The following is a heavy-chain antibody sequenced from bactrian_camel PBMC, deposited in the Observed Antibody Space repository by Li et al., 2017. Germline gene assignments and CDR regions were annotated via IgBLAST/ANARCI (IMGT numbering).Heavy chain of an antibody. CDR3: AADQLYGTCRDVLDFPA. Sequence: HVQLVESGGGSVPAGGSLRLSCTATGDTATSACMAWFRQAPGKEREGIANFDPMGGTRYADSVKYRFSISKDTAKTTLYLQMNRLKADDTGMYYCAADQLYGTCRDVLDFPARGQGTQVTVS. CDR2: FDPMGGT. D-gene: IGHD7*01. V-gene: IGHV3S1*01. CDR1: GDTATSAC. J-gene: IGHJ4*01.